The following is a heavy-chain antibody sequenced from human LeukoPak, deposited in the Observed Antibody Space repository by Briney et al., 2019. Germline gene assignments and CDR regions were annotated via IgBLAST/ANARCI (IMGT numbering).Heavy chain of an antibody. CDR2: INPNSGGT. V-gene: IGHV1-2*04. CDR1: GYTFTGYY. J-gene: IGHJ4*02. D-gene: IGHD3-10*01. Sequence: GASVKVSCKASGYTFTGYYMHWVRQAPGQGLEWMGWINPNSGGTNYAQKFQGWVTMTRDTSISTAYMELSRLRSDDTAVYYCARGWRMVRGVIIQPLYYFDYWGQGTLVTVSS. CDR3: ARGWRMVRGVIIQPLYYFDY.